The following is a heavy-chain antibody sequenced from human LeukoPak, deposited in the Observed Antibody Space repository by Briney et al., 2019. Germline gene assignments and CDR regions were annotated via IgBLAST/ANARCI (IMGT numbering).Heavy chain of an antibody. J-gene: IGHJ4*02. Sequence: KPSETLSLTCTVSGGSISSSRYYWGWIRQPPGKGLEWIGSINYSGSTPYNPSLKSRVAISVDTSKNQFSLNLSSVTAADTAVYYCARPTVGATTGFDFWGQGTLVTVSS. V-gene: IGHV4-39*01. CDR1: GGSISSSRYY. D-gene: IGHD1-26*01. CDR3: ARPTVGATTGFDF. CDR2: INYSGST.